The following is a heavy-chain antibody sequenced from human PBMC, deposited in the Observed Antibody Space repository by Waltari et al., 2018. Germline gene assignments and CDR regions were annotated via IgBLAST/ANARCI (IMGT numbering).Heavy chain of an antibody. CDR3: ARAYYDFWSGYPPPNY. Sequence: QVQLVQSGAEVKKPGASVKVSCKASGYTFTSYYMHWVRQAPGQGLEWMGWINPNSGGTNYAQKFQGRVTMTRDTSISTAYMELSRLRSDDTAVYYCARAYYDFWSGYPPPNYWGQGTLVTVSS. J-gene: IGHJ4*02. V-gene: IGHV1-2*02. CDR1: GYTFTSYY. CDR2: INPNSGGT. D-gene: IGHD3-3*01.